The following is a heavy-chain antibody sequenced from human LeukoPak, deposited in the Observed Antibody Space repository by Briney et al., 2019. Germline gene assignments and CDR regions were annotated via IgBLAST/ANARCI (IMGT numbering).Heavy chain of an antibody. CDR1: GGSISSYY. V-gene: IGHV4-59*01. CDR2: IYYSGST. Sequence: SETLTLTCTVSGGSISSYYWSWIRQPPGKGLEWIGYIYYSGSTNYNPSLKSRVTISVDTSKNQFSLKLSSVTAADTAVYYCARDGYSGSDALWGQGTLVTVSS. D-gene: IGHD5-12*01. J-gene: IGHJ4*02. CDR3: ARDGYSGSDAL.